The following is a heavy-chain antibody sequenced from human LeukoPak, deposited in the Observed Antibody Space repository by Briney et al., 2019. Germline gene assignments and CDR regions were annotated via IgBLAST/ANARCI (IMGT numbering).Heavy chain of an antibody. V-gene: IGHV4-34*01. CDR3: ARGTELQVVTAIHFDY. J-gene: IGHJ4*02. D-gene: IGHD2-21*02. Sequence: SETLSLTCAVYGGSFSGYYWSWIRQPPGKGLEWIGEINHSGSTNYNPSLKSRVTISVDTSKNQFSLKLSSVTAADTAVYYCARGTELQVVTAIHFDYWGQGTRVTVSS. CDR2: INHSGST. CDR1: GGSFSGYY.